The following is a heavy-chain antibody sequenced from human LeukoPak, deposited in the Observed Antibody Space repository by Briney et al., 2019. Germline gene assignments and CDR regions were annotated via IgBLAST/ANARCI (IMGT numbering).Heavy chain of an antibody. J-gene: IGHJ3*02. CDR1: GFTFSDYY. CDR3: AGGRSTSLYCGGDCYDAFDI. CDR2: ISSSGSTI. V-gene: IGHV3-11*01. D-gene: IGHD2-21*02. Sequence: PGGSLRLSCAASGFTFSDYYMSWIRQAPGKGLEWVSYISSSGSTIYYADSVKGRFTISRDNAKNSLYLQMNSLRVEDTAVYYCAGGRSTSLYCGGDCYDAFDIWGQGTMVTVSS.